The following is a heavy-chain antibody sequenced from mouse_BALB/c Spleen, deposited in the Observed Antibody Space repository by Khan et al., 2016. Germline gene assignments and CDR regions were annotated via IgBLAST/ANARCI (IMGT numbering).Heavy chain of an antibody. V-gene: IGHV1-7*01. CDR3: ARTMMTTKGTGTY. D-gene: IGHD2-4*01. CDR1: GYTFTSYW. CDR2: INPSTGYT. Sequence: QVQLKESGAELAKPGASVKMSCKASGYTFTSYWMHWVKQRPGQGLEWIGYINPSTGYTEYNQKFKDKATLTADKSSSTAYMQLSSLTSEDSSVYYCARTMMTTKGTGTYWGQGTLVTVSA. J-gene: IGHJ3*01.